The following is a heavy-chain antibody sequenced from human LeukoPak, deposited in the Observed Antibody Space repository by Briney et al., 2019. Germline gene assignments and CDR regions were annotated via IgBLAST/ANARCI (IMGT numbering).Heavy chain of an antibody. J-gene: IGHJ4*02. CDR3: ARGVAVAGTSSYVDY. D-gene: IGHD6-19*01. Sequence: PSETLSLTCTVSGGSISSSGYYWSWIRQPPGKGLEWIGEINHSGSTNYNPSLKSRVTISVDTSKNQFSLKLSSVTAVDTAVYYCARGVAVAGTSSYVDYWGQGTLVTVSS. CDR1: GGSISSSGYY. V-gene: IGHV4-39*07. CDR2: INHSGST.